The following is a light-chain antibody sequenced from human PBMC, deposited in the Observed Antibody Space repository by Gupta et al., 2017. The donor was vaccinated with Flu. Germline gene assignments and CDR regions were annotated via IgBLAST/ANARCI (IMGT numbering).Light chain of an antibody. J-gene: IGKJ4*01. CDR2: DAS. V-gene: IGKV3-11*01. CDR3: QQRADWPLT. CDR1: QSVKGA. Sequence: LTQSPATLSLSPGERATLSCRASQSVKGALAWYQQKPGQAPRLLVYDASNRAAGIPVKCSGSGSGTDFTLTISNREPEDFAVYYCQQRADWPLTFGGGTKVEIK.